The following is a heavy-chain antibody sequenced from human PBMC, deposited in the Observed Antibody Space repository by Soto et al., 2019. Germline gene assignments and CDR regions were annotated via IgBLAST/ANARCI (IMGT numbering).Heavy chain of an antibody. CDR2: IRYSGST. D-gene: IGHD3-22*01. V-gene: IGHV4-59*01. Sequence: QVQLQESGPGLVRPSETLSLTCTVSGGSINNYYWSWIRQPPGKGLEWIGFIRYSGSTNYNPSLKSRVTIAVDTSKSQFSLKLSSVTAADTGVYYCGRYGQGTNYDGSGALDIWGQGTMVTVSS. CDR1: GGSINNYY. CDR3: GRYGQGTNYDGSGALDI. J-gene: IGHJ3*02.